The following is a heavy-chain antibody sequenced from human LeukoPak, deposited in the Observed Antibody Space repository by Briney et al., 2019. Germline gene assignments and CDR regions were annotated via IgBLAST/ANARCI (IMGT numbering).Heavy chain of an antibody. V-gene: IGHV1-18*01. D-gene: IGHD1-7*01. CDR1: GYTFPSNG. CDR3: ATGATGTTWFDP. CDR2: ISTYNGNT. Sequence: ASVKVSCKASGYTFPSNGISWVRQAPGQGLEWMGWISTYNGNTNYAQKLQGRVTMTTDTSTSTAYLELRSLRSDDTAVYYCATGATGTTWFDPWGQGTLVTVSS. J-gene: IGHJ5*02.